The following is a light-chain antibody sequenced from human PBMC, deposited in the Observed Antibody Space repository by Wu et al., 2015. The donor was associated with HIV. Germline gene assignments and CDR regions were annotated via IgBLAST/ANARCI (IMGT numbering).Light chain of an antibody. CDR3: QVAVT. CDR1: QTIGIF. J-gene: IGKJ2*01. CDR2: DTS. V-gene: IGKV1-39*01. Sequence: DTQVTQSPSSLSASVGDTVTISCRTRQTIGIFLNWYQQRPGEAPNLLIYDTSSLRVGVPSRFSGSRSGTKFTLTISSLRPEDFASYYCQVAVTFGQGTKL.